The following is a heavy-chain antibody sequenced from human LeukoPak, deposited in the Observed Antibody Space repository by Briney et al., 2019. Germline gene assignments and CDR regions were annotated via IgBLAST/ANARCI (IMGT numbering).Heavy chain of an antibody. Sequence: GGSLRLSCAVSGFTFDDYAMQWVRQAPGKGLEWVSGISWNSGSIGYADSVKGRCTVSRDNAKNTLYLQMNSLRAEDTALYYCAKDMFPIAAAGNDAFDIWGQGTMVTVSS. CDR3: AKDMFPIAAAGNDAFDI. CDR1: GFTFDDYA. CDR2: ISWNSGSI. J-gene: IGHJ3*02. D-gene: IGHD6-13*01. V-gene: IGHV3-9*01.